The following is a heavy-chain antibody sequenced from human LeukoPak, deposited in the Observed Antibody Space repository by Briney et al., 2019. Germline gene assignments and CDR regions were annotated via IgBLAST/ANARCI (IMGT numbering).Heavy chain of an antibody. CDR1: GFTFSSYG. D-gene: IGHD3-22*01. CDR3: AIDENTGYYIY. J-gene: IGHJ4*02. V-gene: IGHV3-33*01. Sequence: QPGGSLRLSCAASGFTFSSYGMHWVRQAPVKGLEWVAGIWSDGSNKYYADSVKGRFTISRDNSKNTLYLQMNSLRAEDTAVYYCAIDENTGYYIYWGQGTLVTVSS. CDR2: IWSDGSNK.